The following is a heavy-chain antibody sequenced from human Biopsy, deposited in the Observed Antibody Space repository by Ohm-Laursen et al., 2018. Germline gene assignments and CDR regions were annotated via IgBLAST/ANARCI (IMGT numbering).Heavy chain of an antibody. CDR3: ARHAPSYSGSYWRYFDL. D-gene: IGHD1-26*01. CDR2: IYYTGST. Sequence: GTLSLTCPVSGGSISSYYWSWIRQPPGKGLEWIGYIYYTGSTNYNPSLKSRVTISVDTSMNHLSLRLTSVTAADTAVYYCARHAPSYSGSYWRYFDLWGRGSPVTVPS. CDR1: GGSISSYY. V-gene: IGHV4-59*08. J-gene: IGHJ2*01.